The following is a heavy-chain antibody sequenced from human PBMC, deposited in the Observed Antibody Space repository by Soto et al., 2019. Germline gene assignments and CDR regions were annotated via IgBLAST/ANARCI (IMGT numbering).Heavy chain of an antibody. CDR2: IIPIFGTA. D-gene: IGHD6-13*01. CDR3: ASPSGGVAAGTSGVWFDP. CDR1: GGTFSSYA. J-gene: IGHJ5*02. V-gene: IGHV1-69*01. Sequence: QVQLVQSGAEVKKPGSSVKVSCKASGGTFSSYAISWVRQAPGQGLEWMGGIIPIFGTANYAQKFQGRVTITGDESMSTAYMELSSLRSEDTAVYYCASPSGGVAAGTSGVWFDPWGQGTLVTVSS.